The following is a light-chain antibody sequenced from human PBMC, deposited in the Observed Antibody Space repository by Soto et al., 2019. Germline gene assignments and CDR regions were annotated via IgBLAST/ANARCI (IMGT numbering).Light chain of an antibody. CDR3: KSYAGSNTYV. Sequence: QSALTQPPSASGSPGQSVTISCTGTKSDIGVYDFVSWYQQHPGKAPRLIIYEVVQRPSGVPGRFSGSKSGNTASLTVSGLQAADEADYFCKSYAGSNTYVFGSGTKLTVL. CDR2: EVV. V-gene: IGLV2-8*01. CDR1: KSDIGVYDF. J-gene: IGLJ1*01.